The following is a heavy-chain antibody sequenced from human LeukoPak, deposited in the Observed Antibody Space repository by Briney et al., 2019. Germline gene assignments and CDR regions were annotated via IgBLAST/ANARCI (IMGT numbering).Heavy chain of an antibody. CDR1: GLTFSSYW. D-gene: IGHD6-13*01. CDR3: ARDIGAAADCNLDY. J-gene: IGHJ4*02. CDR2: INQHGSEK. V-gene: IGHV3-7*01. Sequence: GGSLRLSCAASGLTFSSYWMNWVRQAPGKGLEWVANINQHGSEKYSVDSVKGRFTISRDNAKNSLFLQMNSLRAEDTAVYYCARDIGAAADCNLDYWGQGTLVTVSS.